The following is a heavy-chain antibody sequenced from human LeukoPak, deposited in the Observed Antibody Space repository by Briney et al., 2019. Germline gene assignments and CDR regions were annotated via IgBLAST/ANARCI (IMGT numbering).Heavy chain of an antibody. CDR1: GGSFSGYY. D-gene: IGHD6-19*01. CDR2: INHSGST. J-gene: IGHJ6*02. Sequence: SETLSLTCAVYGGSFSGYYWSWIRQPPGKGLEWIGEINHSGSTNYNPSLKSRVTISVDTSKNQFSLKLSSVTAADTAVYYCARGSGWYYSYYYYYGMDVWGQGTAVTVSS. V-gene: IGHV4-34*01. CDR3: ARGSGWYYSYYYYYGMDV.